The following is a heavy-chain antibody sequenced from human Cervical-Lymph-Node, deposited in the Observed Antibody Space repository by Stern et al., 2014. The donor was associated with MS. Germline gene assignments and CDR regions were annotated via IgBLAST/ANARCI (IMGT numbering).Heavy chain of an antibody. Sequence: QVTLKESGPTLVKPTQTLTLTCTFSGFSFSTSGVGVGWIRQPPGQALEWLDTIYWADVKLRSPSLENRITIPPDTSKNQVVLTMTNMDPVDTATYFCARLSPAAGIFDFWGQGTLVTVSS. D-gene: IGHD6-13*01. J-gene: IGHJ4*02. CDR3: ARLSPAAGIFDF. CDR1: GFSFSTSGVG. CDR2: IYWADVK. V-gene: IGHV2-5*02.